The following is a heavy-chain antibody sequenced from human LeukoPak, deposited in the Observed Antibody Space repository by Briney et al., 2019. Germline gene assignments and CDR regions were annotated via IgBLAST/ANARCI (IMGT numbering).Heavy chain of an antibody. J-gene: IGHJ4*02. Sequence: SETLSLTCTVSGGSISSNYWSWIRQPPGKGLEWIGYIYYSGSTNYNPSLKSRVTISVDTSKNQFSLKLSSVTAADTAVYYCARDGHSGYDTYYFDYWGQGALVTVSS. CDR3: ARDGHSGYDTYYFDY. CDR2: IYYSGST. D-gene: IGHD5-12*01. CDR1: GGSISSNY. V-gene: IGHV4-59*01.